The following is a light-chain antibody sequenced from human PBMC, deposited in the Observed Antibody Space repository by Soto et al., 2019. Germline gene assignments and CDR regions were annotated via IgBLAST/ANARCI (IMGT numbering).Light chain of an antibody. CDR1: QSVSSN. Sequence: EIVCTQPPATLSVSPGERATLSCRASQSVSSNLAWYQQRPGQPPNLLIFGASHRAPDIPDRFSGSGSGTDFTLTISRLEPEDFAVYYCQQYGTSPFTFGPGTKVDIK. CDR3: QQYGTSPFT. V-gene: IGKV3-20*01. J-gene: IGKJ3*01. CDR2: GAS.